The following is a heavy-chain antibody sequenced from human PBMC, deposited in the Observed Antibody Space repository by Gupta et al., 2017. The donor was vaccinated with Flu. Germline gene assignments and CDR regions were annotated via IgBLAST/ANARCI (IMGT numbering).Heavy chain of an antibody. Sequence: QVQLVESGGGVVQPGRSLGLTCAASGFDCSIYARHWGRQAPGKGLQWVAVIWFDGTKEYDADSVKGRFTISRDSATLFLQMNSLRAEDTALYYCARDLGSSGWDFYSYGMDVWGQGTKVTVAS. CDR1: GFDCSIYA. D-gene: IGHD6-19*01. V-gene: IGHV3-33*01. J-gene: IGHJ6*02. CDR3: ARDLGSSGWDFYSYGMDV. CDR2: IWFDGTKE.